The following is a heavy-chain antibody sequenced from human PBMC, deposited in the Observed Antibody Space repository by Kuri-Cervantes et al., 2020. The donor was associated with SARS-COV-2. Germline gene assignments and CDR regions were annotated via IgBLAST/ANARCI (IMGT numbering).Heavy chain of an antibody. D-gene: IGHD6-13*01. V-gene: IGHV4-39*01. CDR2: IYYSGST. CDR3: ARGLRAAAVWWGDDAFDI. Sequence: SETLSLTCTVSGGSISSGDYYWSWIREPPGKGLEWIGSIYYSGSTYYNPSLKSRVTISVDTSKNQFSLKLSSVTAADTAVYYCARGLRAAAVWWGDDAFDIWGQGTMVTVSS. CDR1: GGSISSGDYY. J-gene: IGHJ3*02.